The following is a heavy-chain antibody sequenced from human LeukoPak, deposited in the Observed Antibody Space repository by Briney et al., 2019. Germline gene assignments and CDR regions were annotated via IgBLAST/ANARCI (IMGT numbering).Heavy chain of an antibody. Sequence: ASVKVSCKASGYTFTGYYIHWVRQAPGQGLEWMGWINPNSGGTNYAQKFQGRVTMTRDTSISTAYMELSRLRSDDTAVYYCARTIVVPAALYYYYYMDVWGKGTTVTVSS. CDR3: ARTIVVPAALYYYYYMDV. D-gene: IGHD2-2*01. CDR1: GYTFTGYY. CDR2: INPNSGGT. J-gene: IGHJ6*03. V-gene: IGHV1-2*02.